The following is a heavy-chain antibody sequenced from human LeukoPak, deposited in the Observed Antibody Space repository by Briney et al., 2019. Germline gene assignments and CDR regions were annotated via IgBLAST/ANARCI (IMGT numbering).Heavy chain of an antibody. V-gene: IGHV3-23*01. CDR2: ISGSGGST. D-gene: IGHD2-2*01. CDR3: AKGRGVVVPAAIQRDYYYYYGMDV. J-gene: IGHJ6*02. CDR1: GFTFSSYA. Sequence: GGSLRLSCAAYGFTFSSYAMSWVRQAPGKGLEWVSAISGSGGSTYYADSVKGRFTISRDNSKNTLYLQMNSLRAEDTAVYYCAKGRGVVVPAAIQRDYYYYYGMDVWGQGTTVTVSS.